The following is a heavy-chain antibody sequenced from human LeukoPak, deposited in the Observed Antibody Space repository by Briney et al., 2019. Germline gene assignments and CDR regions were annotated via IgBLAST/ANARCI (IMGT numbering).Heavy chain of an antibody. Sequence: GGSLRLSCAASGFTFINAWMAWVRQAPGKGLEWVGRIKAKAHGGTIEYAAPVKGRFTISRDDSKNTLYLQMNSLKTEDTAVYYCTTDLGLNFDYWGQGTLVTVSS. CDR2: IKAKAHGGTI. J-gene: IGHJ4*02. CDR1: GFTFINAW. V-gene: IGHV3-15*01. CDR3: TTDLGLNFDY.